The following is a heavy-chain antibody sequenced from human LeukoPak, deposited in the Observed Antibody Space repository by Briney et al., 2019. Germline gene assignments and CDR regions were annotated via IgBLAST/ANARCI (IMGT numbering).Heavy chain of an antibody. V-gene: IGHV1-24*01. Sequence: GASVKVSCKVSGYALTELSIHWVRPAPGKGVEWMGGVDPKDGETIYAQNFQDRVTVTDDRSTDTSYMELRGLTSEDTALYYCAGDVLVSGGSYYHGFWGQGTLVTVSS. CDR1: GYALTELS. D-gene: IGHD3-10*01. J-gene: IGHJ4*02. CDR2: VDPKDGET. CDR3: AGDVLVSGGSYYHGF.